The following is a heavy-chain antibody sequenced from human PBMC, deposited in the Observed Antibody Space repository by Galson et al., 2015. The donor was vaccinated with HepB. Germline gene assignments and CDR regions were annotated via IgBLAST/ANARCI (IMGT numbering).Heavy chain of an antibody. CDR3: GRFQYGSGPTPYYYYGMDV. CDR2: ISAYNGNT. V-gene: IGHV1-18*04. D-gene: IGHD3-10*01. CDR1: GYTFTSYG. Sequence: SVKVSCKASGYTFTSYGISWVRQAPGQGLEWMGWISAYNGNTNYAQKLQGRVTMTTDTSTSTAYMELRSLRSDDTAVYYCGRFQYGSGPTPYYYYGMDVWGQGTTVTVSS. J-gene: IGHJ6*02.